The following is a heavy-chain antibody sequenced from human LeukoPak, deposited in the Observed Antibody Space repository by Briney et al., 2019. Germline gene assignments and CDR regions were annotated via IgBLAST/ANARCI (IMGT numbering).Heavy chain of an antibody. CDR1: GGSIDSSSYY. Sequence: SETLSLTCAVSGGSIDSSSYYWGWIRQPPGKGLEWIGSIFRTGSTYYSASLKSRVSISVDTSKNHIALKLSSVTASDTTVYFCARRVGFYGSGSLNYFDPWGQGILVSVS. V-gene: IGHV4-39*02. CDR3: ARRVGFYGSGSLNYFDP. J-gene: IGHJ5*01. CDR2: IFRTGST. D-gene: IGHD3-10*01.